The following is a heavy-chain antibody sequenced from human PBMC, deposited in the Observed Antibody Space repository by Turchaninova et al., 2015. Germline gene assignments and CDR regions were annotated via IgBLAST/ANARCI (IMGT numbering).Heavy chain of an antibody. D-gene: IGHD6-19*01. Sequence: QVQLQQSGPGLVKTSQTLSLTCAISGDSVSSNNAAWNWVRQSPSRGLEWLGRPYYTSKWCNDYTVPVKSRITNNADTSQNKFSRQLNSLTPEDTAVYYCARLGIAVAGTTEPDDYWGQGTLVTVSS. CDR3: ARLGIAVAGTTEPDDY. V-gene: IGHV6-1*01. J-gene: IGHJ4*02. CDR1: GDSVSSNNAA. CDR2: PYYTSKWCN.